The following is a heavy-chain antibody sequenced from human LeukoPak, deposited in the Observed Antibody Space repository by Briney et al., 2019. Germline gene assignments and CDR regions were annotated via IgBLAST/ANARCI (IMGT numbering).Heavy chain of an antibody. CDR2: LSYDGSNK. Sequence: GGSLRLSCAASGFTFNSYAMHWVRQAPGKGLEWVAVLSYDGSNKYYADSVKGRFTISRDNAKNSLDLQMNSLRDEDTAVYYCARARASGRSGFDYWGQGTLVTVSS. CDR1: GFTFNSYA. J-gene: IGHJ4*02. CDR3: ARARASGRSGFDY. D-gene: IGHD2-15*01. V-gene: IGHV3-30*04.